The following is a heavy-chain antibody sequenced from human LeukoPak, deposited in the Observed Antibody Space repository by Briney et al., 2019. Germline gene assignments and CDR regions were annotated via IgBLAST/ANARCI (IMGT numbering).Heavy chain of an antibody. CDR1: GFTFSSYE. V-gene: IGHV3-23*01. Sequence: GGSLRLSCAASGFTFSSYEMNWVRQAPGKGLEWVSAISGSGGSTYYADSVKGRFTISRDNSKNTLYLQMNSLRAEDTAVYYCAKYSSGWYVDYFDYWGQGTLVTVSS. D-gene: IGHD6-19*01. J-gene: IGHJ4*02. CDR3: AKYSSGWYVDYFDY. CDR2: ISGSGGST.